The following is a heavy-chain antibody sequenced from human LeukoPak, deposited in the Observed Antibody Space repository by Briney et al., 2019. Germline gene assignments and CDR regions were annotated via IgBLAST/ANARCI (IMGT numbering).Heavy chain of an antibody. CDR2: ISSSSSYI. CDR1: GFTFSSYS. D-gene: IGHD6-19*01. Sequence: PGGSLRLSCAASGFTFSSYSKSWVRQAPGKGLEWVSSISSSSSYIYYADSVKGRFTISGDNSENTLYLQMNSLRPEDTAVYYCAKDWRLDDYWGQGTLVTVSS. J-gene: IGHJ4*02. V-gene: IGHV3-21*01. CDR3: AKDWRLDDY.